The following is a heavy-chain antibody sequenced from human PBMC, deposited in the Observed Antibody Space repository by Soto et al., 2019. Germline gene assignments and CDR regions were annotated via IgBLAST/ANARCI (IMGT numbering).Heavy chain of an antibody. CDR2: INPSGGST. CDR1: GYTFTSYY. Sequence: ASVKVSCKASGYTFTSYYMHWVRQAPGQGLEWMGIINPSGGSTSYAQKFQGRVTMTRDTSTSTVYMELSILRSEDTAVYYCAREKFRYFDWLFSYFDYWGQGTLVTVSS. CDR3: AREKFRYFDWLFSYFDY. V-gene: IGHV1-46*03. J-gene: IGHJ4*02. D-gene: IGHD3-9*01.